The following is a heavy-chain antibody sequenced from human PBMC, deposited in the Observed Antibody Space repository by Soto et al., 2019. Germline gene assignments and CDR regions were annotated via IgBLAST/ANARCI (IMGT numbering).Heavy chain of an antibody. CDR1: GFSFSHYC. CDR3: ARVPPNRDIWSYGVGGKYYYYYMDV. V-gene: IGHV3-7*04. J-gene: IGHJ6*03. Sequence: EVQLVESGGGLVQPGGSLRLSCAASGFSFSHYCMSWVRQAPGKGLEWVANIKQDGSEKYDVDYVKGRFTISRDNTKNSMFLQKDSLRDEDRAADYRARVPPNRDIWSYGVGGKYYYYYMDVGGKGTTVTVSS. D-gene: IGHD1-7*01. CDR2: IKQDGSEK.